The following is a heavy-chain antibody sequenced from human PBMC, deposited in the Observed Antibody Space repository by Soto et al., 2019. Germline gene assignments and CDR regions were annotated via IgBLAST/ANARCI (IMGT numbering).Heavy chain of an antibody. CDR3: ARDSGYGDPFDY. J-gene: IGHJ4*02. D-gene: IGHD4-17*01. CDR2: IFYSGNT. Sequence: QVQLQESGPGLVKPSETLSLTCTVSGGYISPYYWSWIRQPPGKGLEWIGYIFYSGNTNYNPSLRSRVTISVDTSKNQVSLKLSSVTAADTAVYYCARDSGYGDPFDYWGQGTLVTVSS. V-gene: IGHV4-59*01. CDR1: GGYISPYY.